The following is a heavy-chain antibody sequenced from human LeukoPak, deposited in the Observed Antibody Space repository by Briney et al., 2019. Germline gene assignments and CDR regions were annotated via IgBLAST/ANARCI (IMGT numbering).Heavy chain of an antibody. D-gene: IGHD3-16*01. CDR2: ISSSGSTI. CDR1: GFTFSDYY. J-gene: IGHJ4*02. Sequence: GGSLRLSCAASGFTFSDYYMSWIRQAPGKGLEWVSYISSSGSTIYYADSVKGRFTISRDNAKNSLYLQMNSLRAEDTAVYYCARDPSVSIRLGALDYWGQGTMVTVSS. CDR3: ARDPSVSIRLGALDY. V-gene: IGHV3-11*04.